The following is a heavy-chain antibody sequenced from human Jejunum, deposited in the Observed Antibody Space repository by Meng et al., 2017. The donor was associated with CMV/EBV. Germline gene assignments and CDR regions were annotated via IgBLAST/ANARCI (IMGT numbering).Heavy chain of an antibody. Sequence: SGFTFSNYALHWVRQAPGKGLECVTVMSYDGSNKYYAASVKGRFTISRDSSKNTLYLQMDSLRPEDTAVYYCAREDDYRNYFDYWDQGTLVTVSS. CDR1: GFTFSNYA. CDR2: MSYDGSNK. CDR3: AREDDYRNYFDY. J-gene: IGHJ4*02. V-gene: IGHV3-30-3*01. D-gene: IGHD4-11*01.